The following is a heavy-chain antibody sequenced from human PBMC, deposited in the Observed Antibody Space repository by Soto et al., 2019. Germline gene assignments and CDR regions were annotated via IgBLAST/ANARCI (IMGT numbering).Heavy chain of an antibody. J-gene: IGHJ6*02. Sequence: EVQLVESGGGLVQPGGSLRLSCAASGFTFSSYWMHWVRQASGKGLVWVSRINSDESSTSYADSVKGRFTISRDNAKNTLYLQMNSLRAVDTAVYYCARGLKGYYGVDVWGQGTTVTVSS. CDR3: ARGLKGYYGVDV. D-gene: IGHD3-22*01. V-gene: IGHV3-74*01. CDR1: GFTFSSYW. CDR2: INSDESST.